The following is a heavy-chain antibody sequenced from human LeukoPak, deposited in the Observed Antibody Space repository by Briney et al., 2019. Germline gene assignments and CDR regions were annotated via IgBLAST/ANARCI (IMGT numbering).Heavy chain of an antibody. CDR2: IYYSGST. D-gene: IGHD6-13*01. V-gene: IGHV4-59*01. J-gene: IGHJ4*02. Sequence: PSETLSLTCTVSGGSISSYYWSWIRQPPGKGLEWIGYIYYSGSTNYNPSLKSRVTISVDASKNQSSLKLSSVTAADTAVYYCARGSSSGYSSPIDYWGQGTLVTVSS. CDR3: ARGSSSGYSSPIDY. CDR1: GGSISSYY.